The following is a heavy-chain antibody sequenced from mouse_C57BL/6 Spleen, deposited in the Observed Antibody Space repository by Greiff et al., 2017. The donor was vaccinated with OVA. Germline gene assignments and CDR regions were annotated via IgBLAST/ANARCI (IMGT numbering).Heavy chain of an antibody. CDR2: IYPGDGDT. CDR1: GYAFSSSW. Sequence: QVTLKESGPELVKPGASVKISCKASGYAFSSSWMNWVKQRPGKGLEWIGRIYPGDGDTNYNGKFKGKATLTADKSSSTAYMQLSSLTSEDSAVYFCAKGHWEDYWGQGTTLTVSS. CDR3: AKGHWEDY. D-gene: IGHD4-1*01. V-gene: IGHV1-82*01. J-gene: IGHJ2*01.